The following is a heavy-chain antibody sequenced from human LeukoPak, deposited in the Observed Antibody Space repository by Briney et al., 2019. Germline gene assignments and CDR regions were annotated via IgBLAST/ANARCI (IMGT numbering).Heavy chain of an antibody. J-gene: IGHJ6*03. D-gene: IGHD3-3*01. Sequence: KSPSKAPGATLSSYAISGGRQAPGQGLEGRGGITLIFGTANYAQKFQGRVTITTDESTSTAYMELSSLRSEDTAVYYCASSPSITIFGVVTDYYMDVWGKGTTVTVSS. CDR1: GATLSSYA. CDR3: ASSPSITIFGVVTDYYMDV. CDR2: ITLIFGTA. V-gene: IGHV1-69*05.